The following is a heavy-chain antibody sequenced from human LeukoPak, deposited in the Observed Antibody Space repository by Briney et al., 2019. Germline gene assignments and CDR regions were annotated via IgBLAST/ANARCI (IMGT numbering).Heavy chain of an antibody. CDR2: IYHSGST. V-gene: IGHV4-38-2*01. D-gene: IGHD3-22*01. J-gene: IGHJ4*02. CDR1: GYSISSGYY. CDR3: ASPIWDYYDSSGPPDFDY. Sequence: SETPSLTCAVSGYSISSGYYWGWIRQPPGKGLEWIGSIYHSGSTYYNPSLKSRVTISVDTSKNQFSLKLSSVTAADTAVYYCASPIWDYYDSSGPPDFDYWGQGTLVTVSS.